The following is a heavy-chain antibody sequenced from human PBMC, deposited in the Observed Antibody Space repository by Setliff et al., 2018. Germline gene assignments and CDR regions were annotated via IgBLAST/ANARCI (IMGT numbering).Heavy chain of an antibody. CDR1: GGSISSYY. CDR2: IYYSGST. Sequence: PSETLSLTCSVSGGSISSYYWSWIRQPPGKGLEWIGYIYYSGSTNYNPSLKSRVTISVDTSKNQFSLKLSPVTAADTAVYYCARVGYYDSSGYSFAFDIWGQGTMVTVSS. J-gene: IGHJ3*02. V-gene: IGHV4-59*08. D-gene: IGHD3-22*01. CDR3: ARVGYYDSSGYSFAFDI.